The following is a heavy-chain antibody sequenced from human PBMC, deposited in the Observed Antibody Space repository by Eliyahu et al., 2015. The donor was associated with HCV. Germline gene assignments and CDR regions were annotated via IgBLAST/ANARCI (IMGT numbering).Heavy chain of an antibody. D-gene: IGHD1-26*01. CDR1: GGSISXDRYY. V-gene: IGHV4-39*01. Sequence: QLQLQESGPELVKASETLSLTCTVSGGSISXDRYYWGWIRQPPGKGLEWIGSIYYSGSTNYNPSLKSRVTISVDTSKGQFSLSLSSVTAADTAVYYCARNSGGPGTGATDYWGQGTLVTVPS. J-gene: IGHJ4*02. CDR3: ARNSGGPGTGATDY. CDR2: IYYSGST.